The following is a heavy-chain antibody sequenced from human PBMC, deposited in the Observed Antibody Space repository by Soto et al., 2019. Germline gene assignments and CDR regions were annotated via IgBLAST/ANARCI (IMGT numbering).Heavy chain of an antibody. CDR2: ISGSGGST. Sequence: GGSLRLSCAASGFTFSSYAMSWVRQAPGKGLEWVSAISGSGGSTYYADSVKGRFTISRDNSKNTLYLQMNSLRAEDTAVYYCAKLGRYYDILTGYLRGYWGQGTLVTVSS. V-gene: IGHV3-23*01. CDR3: AKLGRYYDILTGYLRGY. J-gene: IGHJ4*02. CDR1: GFTFSSYA. D-gene: IGHD3-9*01.